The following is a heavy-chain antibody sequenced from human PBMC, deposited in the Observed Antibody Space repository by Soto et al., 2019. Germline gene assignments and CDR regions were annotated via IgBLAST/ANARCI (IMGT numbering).Heavy chain of an antibody. D-gene: IGHD3-10*01. J-gene: IGHJ4*02. CDR1: GFTFSSYG. CDR3: AMNYYGSGSYYNHLRYPFDY. Sequence: PGGSLRLSCAASGFTFSSYGMHWVRQAPGKGLEWVAVIWYDGSNKYYADSVKGRFTISRDNSKNTLYLQMNGLRAKDTAVYYCAMNYYGSGSYYNHLRYPFDYWGQGTQVTVSS. V-gene: IGHV3-33*01. CDR2: IWYDGSNK.